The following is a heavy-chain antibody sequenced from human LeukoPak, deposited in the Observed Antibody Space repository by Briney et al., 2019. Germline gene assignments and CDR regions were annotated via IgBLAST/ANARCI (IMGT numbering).Heavy chain of an antibody. J-gene: IGHJ4*02. CDR2: IWYDGSNK. Sequence: GGSLRLSCAASGFTFSTSGMHWVRQAPGKGLEWVALIWYDGSNKYYTDSVKGRFTISRDNSKNTLYLEMNSLRAEDTAIYYCAREGPRGNSQFDYWGQGTLVTVSS. D-gene: IGHD2/OR15-2a*01. CDR3: AREGPRGNSQFDY. V-gene: IGHV3-33*01. CDR1: GFTFSTSG.